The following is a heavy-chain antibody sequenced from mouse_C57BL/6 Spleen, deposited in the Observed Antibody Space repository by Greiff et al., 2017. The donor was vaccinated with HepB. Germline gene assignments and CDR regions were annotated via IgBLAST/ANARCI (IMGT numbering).Heavy chain of an antibody. CDR1: GFSLTSYG. Sequence: VQRVESGPGLVQPSQSLSITCTVSGFSLTSYGVHWVRQSPGKGLEWLGVIWSGGSTDYNAAFISRLSISKDNSKSQVFFKMNSLQADDTAIYYCARRGYYGSSTFYAMDYWGQGTSVTVSS. J-gene: IGHJ4*01. CDR3: ARRGYYGSSTFYAMDY. V-gene: IGHV2-2*01. D-gene: IGHD1-1*01. CDR2: IWSGGST.